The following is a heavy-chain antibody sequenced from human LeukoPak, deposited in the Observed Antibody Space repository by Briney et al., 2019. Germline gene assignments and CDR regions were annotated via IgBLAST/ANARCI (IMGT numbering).Heavy chain of an antibody. J-gene: IGHJ4*02. Sequence: GGSLRLSCAASGFTFRSFAMNWVRQAPGKGLECVSAISGGGDFTKYADSVKGRFTISRDNSKSTLYLQMNSLRAEDTAVYYCAREKEATPAYDYWGQGTLVTVSS. CDR3: AREKEATPAYDY. CDR1: GFTFRSFA. V-gene: IGHV3-23*01. CDR2: ISGGGDFT.